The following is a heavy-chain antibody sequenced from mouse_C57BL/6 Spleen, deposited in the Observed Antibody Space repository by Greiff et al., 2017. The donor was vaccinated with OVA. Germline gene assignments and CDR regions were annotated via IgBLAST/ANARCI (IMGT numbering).Heavy chain of an antibody. CDR1: GFTFSDYG. V-gene: IGHV5-17*01. CDR3: ARGRGYDYDGPFAY. Sequence: DVMLVESGGGLVKPGGSLKLSCAASGFTFSDYGMHWVRQAPEKGLEWVAYISSGSSTIYYADTVKGRFTLSRDNAKNTLFLQMTSLRSEDTAMYYCARGRGYDYDGPFAYWGQGTLVTVSA. D-gene: IGHD2-4*01. CDR2: ISSGSSTI. J-gene: IGHJ3*01.